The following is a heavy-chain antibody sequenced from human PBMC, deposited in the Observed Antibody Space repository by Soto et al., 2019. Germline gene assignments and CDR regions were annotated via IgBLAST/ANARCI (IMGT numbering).Heavy chain of an antibody. V-gene: IGHV1-18*01. Sequence: QVQMVQAGAEVKKPGASVKVSCKASGYTFTSYGISWVRQAPGQGLEWMGWISAYNGNTNYAQKLQGRVTMTTLTSTSTDCREPRSLISDDTAVYCGARGTAREPGRYWDQGSLISVSS. CDR2: ISAYNGNT. D-gene: IGHD2-21*02. CDR1: GYTFTSYG. CDR3: ARGTAREPGRY. J-gene: IGHJ4*02.